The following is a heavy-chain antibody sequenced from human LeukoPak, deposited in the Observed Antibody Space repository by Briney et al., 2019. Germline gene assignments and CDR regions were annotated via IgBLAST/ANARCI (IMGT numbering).Heavy chain of an antibody. V-gene: IGHV4-34*01. CDR1: GGSFSGYY. D-gene: IGHD1-26*01. CDR2: INHSGST. J-gene: IGHJ4*02. CDR3: VGCSGGSYFGY. Sequence: PSETLSLTCAVYGGSFSGYYWSWIRQPPGKGLEWIGEINHSGSTNYNPSLKSRVTISVDTSKNQFSLKLSSVTAADTAVYYCVGCSGGSYFGYWGQGTLVTVSS.